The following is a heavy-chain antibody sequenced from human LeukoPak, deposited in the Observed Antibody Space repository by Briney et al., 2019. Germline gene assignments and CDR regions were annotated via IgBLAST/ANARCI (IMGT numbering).Heavy chain of an antibody. Sequence: SETLSLTCTVSGGSISSYYWSWIRQPAGKGLEWIGHIYNSGSTNYNPSLKSRVTISVDTSKNQFSLKLSSVTAADTAVYYCAGYLVGASVDYWGQGTLVTVSS. V-gene: IGHV4-4*07. CDR1: GGSISSYY. CDR3: AGYLVGASVDY. J-gene: IGHJ4*02. CDR2: IYNSGST. D-gene: IGHD1-26*01.